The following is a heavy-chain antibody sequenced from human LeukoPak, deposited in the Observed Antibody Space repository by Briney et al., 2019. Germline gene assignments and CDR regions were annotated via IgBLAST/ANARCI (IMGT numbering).Heavy chain of an antibody. CDR1: GFIFSNYD. V-gene: IGHV3-48*01. CDR2: ISSSGTTI. Sequence: GGSLRLSCAASGFIFSNYDMNWVRQAPGRGLEWVSDISSSGTTINYADSVKGRFTISRDNAKNSVYLQMNSLRAEDTAMYYCARGSGRISIFGVPYWGQGTLVTVSS. D-gene: IGHD3-3*01. J-gene: IGHJ4*02. CDR3: ARGSGRISIFGVPY.